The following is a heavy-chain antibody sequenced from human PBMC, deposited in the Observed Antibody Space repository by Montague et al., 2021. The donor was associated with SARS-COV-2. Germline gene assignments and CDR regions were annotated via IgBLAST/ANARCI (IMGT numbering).Heavy chain of an antibody. CDR1: GGSISSGSYY. CDR3: ARAHSGSWAHLDN. Sequence: TLSLTCTASGGSISSGSYYWSWIRQPAGKRLEWIGRIYTSGTTDYXXXVKSRVTISVDTSKNQFSLKLTSVTAADTAVYYCARAHSGSWAHLDNWGQGSLVTVSS. J-gene: IGHJ4*02. V-gene: IGHV4-61*02. D-gene: IGHD5-12*01. CDR2: IYTSGTT.